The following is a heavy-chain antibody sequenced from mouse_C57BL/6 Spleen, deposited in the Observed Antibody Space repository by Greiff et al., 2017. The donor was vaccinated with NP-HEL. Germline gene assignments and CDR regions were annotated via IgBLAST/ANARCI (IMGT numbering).Heavy chain of an antibody. V-gene: IGHV1-55*01. CDR2: IYPGSGST. J-gene: IGHJ2*01. Sequence: QVHVKQPGAELVKPGASVKMSCKASGYTFTSYWITWVKQRPGQGLEWIGDIYPGSGSTKYNEKFKSKATLTVDTSSSTAYMQLSSLTSEDSAVYYCAREDYYGSSDVYFDYWGQGTTLTVSS. CDR3: AREDYYGSSDVYFDY. D-gene: IGHD1-1*01. CDR1: GYTFTSYW.